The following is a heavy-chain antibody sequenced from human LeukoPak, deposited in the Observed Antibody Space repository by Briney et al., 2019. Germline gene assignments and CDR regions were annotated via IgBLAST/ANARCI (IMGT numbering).Heavy chain of an antibody. CDR2: INPNSGGT. J-gene: IGHJ6*03. CDR1: GYTFTGYY. Sequence: ASVKVSCKASGYTFTGYYMHWVRQAPGHGLEWMGWINPNSGGTNYAQKFQGRVTMTRDTSISTAYMELSRLRSDDTAVYYCARADSGIVNYYYYYYMDVWGKGTTVTVSS. D-gene: IGHD2/OR15-2a*01. V-gene: IGHV1-2*02. CDR3: ARADSGIVNYYYYYYMDV.